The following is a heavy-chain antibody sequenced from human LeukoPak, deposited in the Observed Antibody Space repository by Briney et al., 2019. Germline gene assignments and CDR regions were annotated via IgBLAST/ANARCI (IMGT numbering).Heavy chain of an antibody. V-gene: IGHV3-49*03. CDR1: GFTFGDYA. Sequence: GGSLRLCCTASGFTFGDYAMSWFRQAPGKGLEWVGFIRSKAYGGTTEYAASVKGRFTISRDDSKSIAYLQMNSLRAEDTAVYYCARDSSGDYWGQGTLVTVSS. J-gene: IGHJ4*02. D-gene: IGHD3-10*01. CDR2: IRSKAYGGTT. CDR3: ARDSSGDY.